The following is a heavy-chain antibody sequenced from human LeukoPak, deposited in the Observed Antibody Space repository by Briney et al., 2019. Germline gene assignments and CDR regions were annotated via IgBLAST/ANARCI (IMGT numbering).Heavy chain of an antibody. CDR2: IYTSGST. Sequence: MTSETLSLTCTVSGGSISRCYWSGIRQPAGKGLEWIGRIYTSGSTNYNPSLKSRVTISVDTSKNQFSLKLSSVSAADTAVYYCARDQLLTAAGMYYYYGKDVWGQGTTVTVSS. CDR3: ARDQLLTAAGMYYYYGKDV. CDR1: GGSISRCY. V-gene: IGHV4-4*07. D-gene: IGHD6-13*01. J-gene: IGHJ6*02.